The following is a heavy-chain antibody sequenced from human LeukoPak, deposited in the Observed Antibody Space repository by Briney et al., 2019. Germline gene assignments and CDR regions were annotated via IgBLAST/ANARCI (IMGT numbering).Heavy chain of an antibody. J-gene: IGHJ5*02. Sequence: SETLSLTCSGSGGSITTTYYWSWIRQPPGGGLEWIASLYHSGNSNYNPSLKSRVTMSVDTSKNQFSLQLTSMTAADTAIYYCTRHQTNFYGSGAPFDPWGQGTLVTVSS. CDR3: TRHQTNFYGSGAPFDP. V-gene: IGHV4-39*01. CDR2: LYHSGNS. CDR1: GGSITTTYY. D-gene: IGHD3-10*01.